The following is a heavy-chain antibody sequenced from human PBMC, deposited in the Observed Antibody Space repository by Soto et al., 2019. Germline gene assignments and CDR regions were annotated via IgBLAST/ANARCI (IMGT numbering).Heavy chain of an antibody. J-gene: IGHJ4*02. Sequence: ASVKVSCKASGYTFTSYAMHWVRQAPGQRLEWMGWINAGNGNTKYSQKFQGRVTITRDTSASTAYMELSSLRSEDTAVYYCARVISLGGSSEAYWGQGTLGTVSA. D-gene: IGHD1-26*01. CDR3: ARVISLGGSSEAY. CDR2: INAGNGNT. V-gene: IGHV1-3*01. CDR1: GYTFTSYA.